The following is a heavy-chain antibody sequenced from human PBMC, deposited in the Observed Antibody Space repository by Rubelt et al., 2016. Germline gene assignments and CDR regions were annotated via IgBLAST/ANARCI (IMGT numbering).Heavy chain of an antibody. D-gene: IGHD3-22*01. V-gene: IGHV1-3*01. CDR3: ARDGPYYDSSGSSYYYYGMDV. Sequence: QVQLVQSGAEVKKPGASVKVSCKASGYTFTSYAMHWVRQAPGQRLEWMGWINAGNGNTKCSQKFQGRVTITRETAASTAYMELSSLRSEDTAVYYCARDGPYYDSSGSSYYYYGMDVWGQGTTVTVSS. J-gene: IGHJ6*02. CDR2: INAGNGNT. CDR1: GYTFTSYA.